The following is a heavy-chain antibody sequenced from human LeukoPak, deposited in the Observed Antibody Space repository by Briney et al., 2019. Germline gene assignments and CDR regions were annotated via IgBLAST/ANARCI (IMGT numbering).Heavy chain of an antibody. CDR2: INPNRGGT. J-gene: IGHJ4*02. CDR1: GYTFTDYF. Sequence: ASVKVSCKASGYTFTDYFTHWVRQAPGQGLEWMGWINPNRGGTKYAQQFQGRVTLTRDTSIATAYMELSTLRSDDTAVYYCARDLSTSPHWELDYWGQGTLVTVSS. V-gene: IGHV1-2*02. CDR3: ARDLSTSPHWELDY. D-gene: IGHD1-1*01.